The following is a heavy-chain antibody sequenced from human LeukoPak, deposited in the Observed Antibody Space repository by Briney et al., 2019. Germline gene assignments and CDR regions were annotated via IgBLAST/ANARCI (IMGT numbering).Heavy chain of an antibody. CDR1: GGSISSGGYY. J-gene: IGHJ4*02. Sequence: SETLSLTCTVSGGSISSGGYYWSWIRQHPGKGLEWIVYIYYSGSTYYNPSLKSRVTISVDTSKNQFSLKLSSVTAADTAVYYCARGPYYDFWSGYFDYWGQGTLVTVSS. CDR2: IYYSGST. D-gene: IGHD3-3*01. CDR3: ARGPYYDFWSGYFDY. V-gene: IGHV4-31*03.